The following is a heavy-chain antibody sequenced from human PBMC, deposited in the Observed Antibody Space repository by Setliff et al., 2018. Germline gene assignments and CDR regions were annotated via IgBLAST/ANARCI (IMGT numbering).Heavy chain of an antibody. CDR3: SRLVRYCTTTTCQRASGGEF. CDR1: GYKFNDYA. D-gene: IGHD2-2*01. CDR2: ISAYSGNT. V-gene: IGHV1-18*01. J-gene: IGHJ4*02. Sequence: ASVKVSCKTSGYKFNDYAISWVRQGPGQGLEWMGWISAYSGNTYYAQKLHDRVTLTTDTSTSTAYRELRSLGTDDTAVYYCSRLVRYCTTTTCQRASGGEFWGQGTLVTVSS.